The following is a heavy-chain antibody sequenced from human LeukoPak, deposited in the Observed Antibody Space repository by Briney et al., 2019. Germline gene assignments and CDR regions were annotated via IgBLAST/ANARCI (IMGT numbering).Heavy chain of an antibody. CDR3: AKQMVVDYFDY. CDR1: GFSFSNYG. V-gene: IGHV3-30*02. D-gene: IGHD5-24*01. CDR2: MQYDGSVE. J-gene: IGHJ4*02. Sequence: GGSLRLSCAASGFSFSNYGVHWVRQAPGKGLEWVTFMQYDGSVEFYADSVMGRFTISKDNSKNTVYLQMNSLRVEDTAVYYCAKQMVVDYFDYWGQGTLVTVSS.